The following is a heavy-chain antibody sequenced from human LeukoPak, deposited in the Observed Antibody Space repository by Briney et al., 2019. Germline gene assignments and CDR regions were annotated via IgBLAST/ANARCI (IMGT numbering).Heavy chain of an antibody. Sequence: PSETLSLTCTVSGGSISSYHWSWIRQPPGKGLECIGYIYYSGSTNYNPSLKSRVTISVDTSKNRFSLKLSSVTAADTAVYYCARHLVRGVIPYYMDVWGKGTTVTVSS. CDR1: GGSISSYH. D-gene: IGHD3-10*01. CDR3: ARHLVRGVIPYYMDV. J-gene: IGHJ6*03. CDR2: IYYSGST. V-gene: IGHV4-59*01.